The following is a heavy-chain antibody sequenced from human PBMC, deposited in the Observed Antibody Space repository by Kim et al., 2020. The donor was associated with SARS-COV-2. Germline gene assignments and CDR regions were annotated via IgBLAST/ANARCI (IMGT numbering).Heavy chain of an antibody. J-gene: IGHJ4*02. CDR1: GDSISDYY. Sequence: SETLSLTCTVSGDSISDYYWSWIRQPPGMGLEWIGFIYSSGRTKYNPSLESRVTILVDMSNNQFSLKLRSATAADTAVYYCARYVSGSYHFDSWGQGTLVIVSS. CDR3: ARYVSGSYHFDS. D-gene: IGHD3-10*01. CDR2: IYSSGRT. V-gene: IGHV4-59*01.